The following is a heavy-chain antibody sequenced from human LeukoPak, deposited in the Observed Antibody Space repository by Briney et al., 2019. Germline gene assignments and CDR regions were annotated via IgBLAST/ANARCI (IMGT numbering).Heavy chain of an antibody. CDR3: ARPNTAMAYYYGMDV. D-gene: IGHD5-18*01. CDR2: IYYSGST. V-gene: IGHV4-31*03. Sequence: SQTLSLTCTVSGGSISSGGYYWSWIRQHPGKGLEWIGYIYYSGSTYYNPSLKSRVTISVDTSKNQFPLKLSSVTAADTAVYYCARPNTAMAYYYGMDVWGQGTTVTVSS. J-gene: IGHJ6*02. CDR1: GGSISSGGYY.